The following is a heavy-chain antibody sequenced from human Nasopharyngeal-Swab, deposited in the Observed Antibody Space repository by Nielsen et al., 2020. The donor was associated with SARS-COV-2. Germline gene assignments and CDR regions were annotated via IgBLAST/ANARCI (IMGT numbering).Heavy chain of an antibody. CDR3: ARVIPTTTVATY. CDR1: GFTFSDYY. Sequence: GEPLKISCAASGFTFSDYYMSWIRQAPGKGLEWVSYISSSGSTIYYADSVKGRFTISRDNAKNSLYLQMNSLRAEDTAVYYCARVIPTTTVATYWGQGTLVTVSS. J-gene: IGHJ4*02. V-gene: IGHV3-11*01. CDR2: ISSSGSTI. D-gene: IGHD4-17*01.